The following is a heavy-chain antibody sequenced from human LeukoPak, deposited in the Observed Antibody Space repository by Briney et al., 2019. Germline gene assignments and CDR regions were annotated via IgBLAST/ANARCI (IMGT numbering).Heavy chain of an antibody. CDR2: INPNSGGT. D-gene: IGHD6-19*01. J-gene: IGHJ6*03. Sequence: ASVKVSCKASGYTFTGYYMHWVRQAPGQGLEWMGWINPNSGGTNYAQKFQGRVTMTRDTSISTAYMELSRLRSDDTAVYYCARGGSSGWWDYYYYYYYMDVWGKGTTVTVSS. CDR1: GYTFTGYY. V-gene: IGHV1-2*02. CDR3: ARGGSSGWWDYYYYYYYMDV.